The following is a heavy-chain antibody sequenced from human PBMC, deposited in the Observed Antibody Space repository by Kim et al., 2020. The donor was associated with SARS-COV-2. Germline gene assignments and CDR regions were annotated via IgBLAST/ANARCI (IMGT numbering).Heavy chain of an antibody. CDR3: AKERRSGICYFDL. J-gene: IGHJ2*01. CDR1: GFTFSSYA. CDR2: VSTAGRDT. D-gene: IGHD6-25*01. V-gene: IGHV3-23*01. Sequence: GGSLRLSCAASGFTFSSYAMSWVRQPPGKGLEWVSTVSTAGRDTFYAESVKGRFTVSRDNLENTLSLQMNSLRAEDTAVYYCAKERRSGICYFDLWGRGTLVTVSP.